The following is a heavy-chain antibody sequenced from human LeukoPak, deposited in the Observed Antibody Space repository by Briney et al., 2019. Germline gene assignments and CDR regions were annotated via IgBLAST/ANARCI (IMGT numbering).Heavy chain of an antibody. CDR3: AKDQEPLRLFYYYYYMDV. CDR1: GFTFSSYG. V-gene: IGHV3-23*01. Sequence: SGGSLRLSCAASGFTFSSYGMSWVRQAPGKGLEWVSAISGSGGSTYYADSVKGRFTISRDNSKNTLYLQMKSLRAEDTALYYCAKDQEPLRLFYYYYYMDVWGKGTTVTVSS. J-gene: IGHJ6*03. CDR2: ISGSGGST. D-gene: IGHD2-15*01.